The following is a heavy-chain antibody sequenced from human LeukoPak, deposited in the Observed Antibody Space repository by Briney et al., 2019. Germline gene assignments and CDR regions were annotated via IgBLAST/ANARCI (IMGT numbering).Heavy chain of an antibody. V-gene: IGHV1-46*01. CDR3: ARAASSSWYRLDY. J-gene: IGHJ4*02. Sequence: GASVKVPCKASGYTFTSYYMHWVRQAPGQGLEWMGIINPSGGSTSYAQKFQGRVTMTRDMPTSTVYMELSSLRSEDTAVYYCARAASSSWYRLDYWGQGTLVTVSS. CDR1: GYTFTSYY. D-gene: IGHD6-13*01. CDR2: INPSGGST.